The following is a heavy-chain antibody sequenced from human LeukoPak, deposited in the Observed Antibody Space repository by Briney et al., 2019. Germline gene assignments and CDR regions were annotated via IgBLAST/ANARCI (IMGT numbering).Heavy chain of an antibody. CDR3: AREWELRGAFDY. Sequence: GGSLRLSCAASGFTFSSYGMHWVRQAPGKGLVWVSRINTDGSSTSYADSVKGRFTISRDNAKNTLYLQMNSLRAEDTAVYYCAREWELRGAFDYWGQGTLVTVSS. J-gene: IGHJ4*02. D-gene: IGHD1-26*01. CDR2: INTDGSST. V-gene: IGHV3-74*01. CDR1: GFTFSSYG.